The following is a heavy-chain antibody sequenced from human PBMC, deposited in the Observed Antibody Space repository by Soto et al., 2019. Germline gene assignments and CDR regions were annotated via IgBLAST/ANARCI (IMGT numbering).Heavy chain of an antibody. CDR3: ARDFPRYCSSTSCFPTWFDP. CDR1: GYTFTSYG. J-gene: IGHJ5*02. Sequence: QVQLVQSGAEVKKPGASVKVSCKASGYTFTSYGISWVRQAPGQGLEWMGWISAYNGNTNYAQKLQGRVTMTTDTSTSTAYMELRSLRSDDTAVYYCARDFPRYCSSTSCFPTWFDPWGQGTLVTVSS. D-gene: IGHD2-2*01. CDR2: ISAYNGNT. V-gene: IGHV1-18*01.